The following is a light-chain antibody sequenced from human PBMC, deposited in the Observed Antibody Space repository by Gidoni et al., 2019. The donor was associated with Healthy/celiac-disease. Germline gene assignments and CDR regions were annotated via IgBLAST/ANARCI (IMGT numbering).Light chain of an antibody. CDR3: SSYTSSSTWV. J-gene: IGLJ3*02. Sequence: QSALTQPPSVSGSPGQSVTISCTGTSSDVGSYNRVSWYQQPPGPAPKLMIYEVSNRPSGVPDRFSGSKSGNTASLTISGLHAEDEDDYYCSSYTSSSTWVFGGGTKLTVL. CDR2: EVS. CDR1: SSDVGSYNR. V-gene: IGLV2-18*02.